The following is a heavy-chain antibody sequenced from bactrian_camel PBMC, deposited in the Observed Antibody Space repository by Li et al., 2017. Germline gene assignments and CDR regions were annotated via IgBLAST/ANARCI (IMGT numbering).Heavy chain of an antibody. V-gene: IGHV3-3*01. D-gene: IGHD6*01. Sequence: HVQLVESGGASVQAGGSLRLSCVASGRTNSRYRMAWFRQAPGKEREGVASILTSGDSPYYADSVKGRFTISRDNAKNTMWLQMNSLKPEDTAMYYCAAVRYGVTWYPLCRARSADFGYWGQGT. J-gene: IGHJ6*01. CDR1: GRTNSRYR. CDR2: ILTSGDSP. CDR3: AAVRYGVTWYPLCRARSADFGY.